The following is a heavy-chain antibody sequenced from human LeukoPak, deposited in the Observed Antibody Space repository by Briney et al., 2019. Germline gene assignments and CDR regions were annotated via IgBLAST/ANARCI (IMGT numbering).Heavy chain of an antibody. CDR2: IYDSGST. CDR1: GGSISSSNYY. D-gene: IGHD6-25*01. J-gene: IGHJ5*02. Sequence: PSETLSLTCTVSGGSISSSNYYWGWIRQAPGKGLEWIGSIYDSGSTYYNPSLKSRVTIYVDTTKNQFSLKLNSVTAADTAMYYCASGRSSGLLGWFDPWGQGTLVTVSS. V-gene: IGHV4-39*01. CDR3: ASGRSSGLLGWFDP.